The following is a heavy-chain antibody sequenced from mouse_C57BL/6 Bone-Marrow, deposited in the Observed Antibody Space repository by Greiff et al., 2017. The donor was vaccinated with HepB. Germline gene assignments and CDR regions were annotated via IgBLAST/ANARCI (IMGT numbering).Heavy chain of an antibody. Sequence: EVQGVESGGGLVQPGGSLKLSCAASGFTFSDYYMYWVRQTPEKRLEWVAYISNGGGSTYYPDTVKGRFTISRDNAKNTLYLQMSRLKSEDTAMYYCARPPLYYYGSSYEAMDYWGQGTSVTVSS. CDR3: ARPPLYYYGSSYEAMDY. CDR1: GFTFSDYY. V-gene: IGHV5-12*01. D-gene: IGHD1-1*01. J-gene: IGHJ4*01. CDR2: ISNGGGST.